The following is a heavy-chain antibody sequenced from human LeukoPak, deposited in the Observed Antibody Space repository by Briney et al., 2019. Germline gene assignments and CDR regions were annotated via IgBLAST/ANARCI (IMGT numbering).Heavy chain of an antibody. CDR2: ISGSGAKT. D-gene: IGHD3-3*01. V-gene: IGHV3-23*01. CDR1: GLTFTSYA. Sequence: GGSLRLSCAASGLTFTSYAMSWVRQAPGKGLERVSAISGSGAKTYYADSVKGRFPISRDNSKNTLYLQMNSLRAEDTAVYYGSKWGFLGWLLSKFDFWGQGTLVTVSS. CDR3: SKWGFLGWLLSKFDF. J-gene: IGHJ4*02.